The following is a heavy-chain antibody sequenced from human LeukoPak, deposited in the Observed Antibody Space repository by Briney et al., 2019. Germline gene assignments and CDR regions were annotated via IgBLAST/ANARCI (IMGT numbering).Heavy chain of an antibody. V-gene: IGHV1-2*02. D-gene: IGHD1-7*01. CDR3: ARDQSRTGTTLIFAP. CDR2: INPNSGGT. CDR1: GYTFTGYY. J-gene: IGHJ5*02. Sequence: ASVKVSCKASGYTFTGYYMHWVRQAPGQGLEWMGWINPNSGGTNYAQKFQGRVTMTRDTSISTAYMELSRLRSDDTAVYYCARDQSRTGTTLIFAPWGQGTLVTVSS.